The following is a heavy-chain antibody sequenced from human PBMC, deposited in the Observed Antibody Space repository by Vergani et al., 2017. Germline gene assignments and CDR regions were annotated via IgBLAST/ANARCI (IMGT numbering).Heavy chain of an antibody. Sequence: EVQLLQSEGAVVQPGGSLRLSCVASGFTFSSHAMSWVRQGHGQGLEWVSSFKNTGDSTHYADAVKGRFTISRDNSKNTLYLQMNSLRFEDTAVYYCGRGSDNYNWGQGTLVTVSS. D-gene: IGHD5-24*01. J-gene: IGHJ4*02. CDR2: FKNTGDST. CDR1: GFTFSSHA. CDR3: GRGSDNYN. V-gene: IGHV3-23*01.